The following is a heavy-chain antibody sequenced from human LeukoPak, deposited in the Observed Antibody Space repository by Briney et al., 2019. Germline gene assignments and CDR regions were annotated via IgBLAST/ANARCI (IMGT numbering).Heavy chain of an antibody. J-gene: IGHJ4*02. Sequence: PSETLSLTCTVSGGSISSYYWSWIRQPPGKGLEWIGYIYYSGSTNYNPSLKSRVTISVDTSKNQFSLKRSSVTAADTAVYYCARDDDGSGSFDYWGQGTLVTVSS. CDR3: ARDDDGSGSFDY. V-gene: IGHV4-59*01. CDR1: GGSISSYY. D-gene: IGHD3-10*01. CDR2: IYYSGST.